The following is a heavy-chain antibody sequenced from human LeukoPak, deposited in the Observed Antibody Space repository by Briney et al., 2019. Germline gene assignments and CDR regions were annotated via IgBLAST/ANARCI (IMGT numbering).Heavy chain of an antibody. CDR1: GYTFTSYD. Sequence: ASVKVSCKASGYTFTSYDINWVRQAPGQGLEWMGGIIPIFGTANYAQKFQGRVTITADESTSTAYMELSSLRSEDTAVYYCARASGWRYLFDYWGQGTLVTVSS. V-gene: IGHV1-69*13. J-gene: IGHJ4*02. D-gene: IGHD3-9*01. CDR2: IIPIFGTA. CDR3: ARASGWRYLFDY.